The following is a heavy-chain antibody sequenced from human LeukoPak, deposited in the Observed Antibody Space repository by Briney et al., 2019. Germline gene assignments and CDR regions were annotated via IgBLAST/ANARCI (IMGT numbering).Heavy chain of an antibody. CDR3: ARHVGNIVVVPAAGSSWFDP. V-gene: IGHV4-59*08. CDR2: IYYSGST. CDR1: GGSIGSYY. Sequence: PSETLSLTCTVSGGSIGSYYWSWIRQPPGKGLEWIGYIYYSGSTNYNPSLKSRVTISVDTSKNQFSLKLSSVTAADTAVYYCARHVGNIVVVPAAGSSWFDPWGQGTLVTVSS. D-gene: IGHD2-2*01. J-gene: IGHJ5*02.